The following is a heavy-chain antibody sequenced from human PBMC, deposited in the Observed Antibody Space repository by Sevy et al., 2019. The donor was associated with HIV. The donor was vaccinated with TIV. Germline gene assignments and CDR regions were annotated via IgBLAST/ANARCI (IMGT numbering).Heavy chain of an antibody. CDR1: GFTFSSYW. V-gene: IGHV3-7*01. D-gene: IGHD5-18*01. Sequence: GGSLRLSCAASGFTFSSYWMSWVRQAPGKGLEWVANIKQDGSEKYYVHSVKGRFTISRDNAKNSLYLQMNSLRAEDTAVYYCARENGVLSGYSSFFDYWGQGTLVTVSS. CDR3: ARENGVLSGYSSFFDY. CDR2: IKQDGSEK. J-gene: IGHJ4*02.